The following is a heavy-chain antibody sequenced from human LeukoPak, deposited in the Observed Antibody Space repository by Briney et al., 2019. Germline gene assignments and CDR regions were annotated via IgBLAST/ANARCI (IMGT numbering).Heavy chain of an antibody. CDR3: ARPRSSGYSSSWYYFDY. J-gene: IGHJ4*02. D-gene: IGHD6-13*01. CDR2: IKQDGSEK. CDR1: GFTFSSYW. V-gene: IGHV3-7*01. Sequence: GGSLRLSCAASGFTFSSYWMSWVRQAPGKGLEWVANIKQDGSEKYYVDSVKGRFTISRDNAKNSLYLQMNSLRAEDTAVYYCARPRSSGYSSSWYYFDYWGQGTLVTVSS.